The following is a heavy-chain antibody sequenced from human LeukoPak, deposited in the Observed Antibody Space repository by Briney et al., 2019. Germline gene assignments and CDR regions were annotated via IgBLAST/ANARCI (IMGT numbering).Heavy chain of an antibody. CDR2: ISNSGSYI. CDR3: ANHLACGSTSCPPFDY. CDR1: GFTFSSYS. V-gene: IGHV3-21*01. D-gene: IGHD2-2*01. Sequence: GGSLRLSCSASGFTFSSYSMNWVRQAPGKGLEWVSSISNSGSYIYYADSVKGRFTISRDNAKNSLYLQMNSLRAEDTAVYYCANHLACGSTSCPPFDYWGQGTLVTVSS. J-gene: IGHJ4*02.